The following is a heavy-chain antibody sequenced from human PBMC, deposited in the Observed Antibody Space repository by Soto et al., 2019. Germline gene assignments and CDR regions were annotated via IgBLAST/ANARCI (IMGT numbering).Heavy chain of an antibody. J-gene: IGHJ5*02. D-gene: IGHD6-6*01. Sequence: GSMTPASAASGFTLSSYSMGWVRQAPGKGLEWFSAISGSGGNTYYADSVKGRFTISRDNSKNTLYLQMNSLRAEDTAVYYCAKDLEAARPGWFDPWGQGTLVT. V-gene: IGHV3-23*01. CDR1: GFTLSSYS. CDR2: ISGSGGNT. CDR3: AKDLEAARPGWFDP.